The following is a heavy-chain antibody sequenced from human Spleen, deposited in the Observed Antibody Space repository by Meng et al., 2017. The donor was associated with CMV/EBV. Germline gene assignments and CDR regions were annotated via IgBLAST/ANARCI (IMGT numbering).Heavy chain of an antibody. J-gene: IGHJ4*02. CDR3: ARGPRSYQLPDGYFDY. Sequence: SETLSLTCAVYGGSFSGYYWSWIRQSPGKGLECIGEINQSGSTNYNPSLKSRVTISVDTSKKQFSLRVNSVTAADTAVYYCARGPRSYQLPDGYFDYWGQGTLVTVSS. CDR2: INQSGST. D-gene: IGHD2-2*01. V-gene: IGHV4-34*01. CDR1: GGSFSGYY.